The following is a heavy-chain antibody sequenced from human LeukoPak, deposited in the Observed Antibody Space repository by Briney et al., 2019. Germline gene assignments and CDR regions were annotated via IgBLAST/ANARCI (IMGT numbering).Heavy chain of an antibody. CDR2: IYYSGST. Sequence: SETLSLTCTVSGGSISSSSYYWGWIRQPPGKGLEWIGSIYYSGSTCYNPSLKSRVTISVDTSKNQFSLKLSSVTAADTAVYYCASLVERGDPHWGQGTLVTVSS. CDR1: GGSISSSSYY. J-gene: IGHJ4*02. V-gene: IGHV4-39*07. D-gene: IGHD4-17*01. CDR3: ASLVERGDPH.